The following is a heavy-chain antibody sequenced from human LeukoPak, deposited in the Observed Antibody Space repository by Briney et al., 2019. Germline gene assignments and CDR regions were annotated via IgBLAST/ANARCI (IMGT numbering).Heavy chain of an antibody. V-gene: IGHV1-8*01. Sequence: ASVKVSCKASGYTFTSYDINWARQATGQGLEWMGWMNPNSGNTGYAQKFQGRVTMTRNTSISTAYMELSSLRSEDTAVYYCARLLDVLRYFDWLPWAYFDYWGQGTLVTVSS. D-gene: IGHD3-9*01. CDR3: ARLLDVLRYFDWLPWAYFDY. CDR1: GYTFTSYD. J-gene: IGHJ4*02. CDR2: MNPNSGNT.